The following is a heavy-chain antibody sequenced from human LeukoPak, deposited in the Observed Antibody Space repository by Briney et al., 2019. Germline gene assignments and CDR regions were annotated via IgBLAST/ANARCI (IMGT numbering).Heavy chain of an antibody. CDR2: TYYRSN. J-gene: IGHJ3*02. CDR1: GDSVSSSSDA. CDR3: ARGRNNAFDI. V-gene: IGHV6-1*01. Sequence: QTHSLTCAISGDSVSSSSDAWNWIRQSPSRGLEWLGRTYYRSNDYAVSVKTRMTINVDTSKNQVSLQLSSVTPEDTAVYYCARGRNNAFDIWGQGTIVPVSS. D-gene: IGHD1/OR15-1a*01.